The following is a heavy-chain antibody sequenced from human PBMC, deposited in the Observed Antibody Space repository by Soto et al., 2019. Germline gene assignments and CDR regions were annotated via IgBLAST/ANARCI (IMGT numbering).Heavy chain of an antibody. CDR1: GFTFSSYA. D-gene: IGHD6-19*01. Sequence: GGSLRLSCAASGFTFSSYAMHWVRQAPGKGLEWVAVISYDGSNKYYADSVKGRFTISRDNSKNTLYLQMNSLRAEDTAVYYCARGDQYSSGWSEGYFDYWGQGTLVTVSS. CDR2: ISYDGSNK. V-gene: IGHV3-30-3*01. CDR3: ARGDQYSSGWSEGYFDY. J-gene: IGHJ4*02.